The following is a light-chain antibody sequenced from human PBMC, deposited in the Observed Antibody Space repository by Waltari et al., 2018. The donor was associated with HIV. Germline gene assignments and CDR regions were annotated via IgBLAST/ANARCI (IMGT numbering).Light chain of an antibody. J-gene: IGLJ3*02. CDR1: SLGNTY. Sequence: SFELTQPPSVSVSPGQTASIACSGDSLGNTYSSWYPQRPGQSPVLVIYQTTKRPSGIPERISGSRSGNTATLTISGTQDVDEADYYCQAWDSSTGWVFGGGTKLTVL. CDR3: QAWDSSTGWV. CDR2: QTT. V-gene: IGLV3-1*01.